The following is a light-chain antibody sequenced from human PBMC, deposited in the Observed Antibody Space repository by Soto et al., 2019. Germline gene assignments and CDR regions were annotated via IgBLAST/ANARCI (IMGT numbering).Light chain of an antibody. CDR3: SSYAGSNNWN. CDR1: SSDVGGYNY. Sequence: QSALTQPPSASGSPGQSVTISCTGTSSDVGGYNYVSWYQQHPGKAPKLMIYEVSKRPSGVPGRFSGSKSGNTASLTVSGLQAEYEADYYCSSYAGSNNWNFGTGTKLTVL. J-gene: IGLJ1*01. V-gene: IGLV2-8*01. CDR2: EVS.